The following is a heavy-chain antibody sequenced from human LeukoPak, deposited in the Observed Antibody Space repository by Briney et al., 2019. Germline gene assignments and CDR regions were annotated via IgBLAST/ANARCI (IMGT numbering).Heavy chain of an antibody. J-gene: IGHJ3*02. D-gene: IGHD2-15*01. CDR2: ISAYNSNT. Sequence: GESLKISCKGSGYTFTSYGISWVRQAPGQGLEWMGWISAYNSNTNYAQKLQGRVTMTTDTSTSTAYMELRSLRSDDTAVYYCARLGLPAIGDIWGQGTMVTVSS. V-gene: IGHV1-18*01. CDR3: ARLGLPAIGDI. CDR1: GYTFTSYG.